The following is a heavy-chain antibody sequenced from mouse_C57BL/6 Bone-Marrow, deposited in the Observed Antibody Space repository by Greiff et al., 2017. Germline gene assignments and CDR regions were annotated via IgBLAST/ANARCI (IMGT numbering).Heavy chain of an antibody. CDR3: ARRGARATWALDY. D-gene: IGHD3-1*01. Sequence: EVQVVESGAGLVQPGGSLKLSCAASGFTFSDYYMYWVRQSPGKGLEWVAYIVNGGGSTYYPETVKGRVTISRDTANNTLYLQLSRLKSEDTAMYYCARRGARATWALDYWGHGASVTV. J-gene: IGHJ4*01. CDR2: IVNGGGST. CDR1: GFTFSDYY. V-gene: IGHV5-12*01.